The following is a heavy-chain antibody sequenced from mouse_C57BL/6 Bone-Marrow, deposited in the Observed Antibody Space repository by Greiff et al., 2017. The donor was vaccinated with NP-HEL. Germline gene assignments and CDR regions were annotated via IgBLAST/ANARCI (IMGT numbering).Heavy chain of an antibody. V-gene: IGHV14-3*01. D-gene: IGHD4-1*01. CDR2: IDPGNGNT. CDR3: AECWDEGAGLAY. Sequence: VQLQQSVAELVRPGASVKLSCTASGFTIKNTYMHWVKQRPEQGLEWIGRIDPGNGNTKYAPKFPGKATITADTSSNTSYLQLSSLTSEDTAIYYGAECWDEGAGLAYWGQGTLVTVSA. J-gene: IGHJ3*01. CDR1: GFTIKNTY.